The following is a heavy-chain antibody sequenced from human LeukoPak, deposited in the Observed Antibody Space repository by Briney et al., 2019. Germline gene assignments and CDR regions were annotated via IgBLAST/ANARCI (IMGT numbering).Heavy chain of an antibody. CDR2: ISSNSSYI. Sequence: PGGSLRLSCAASGFTFSSYSMNWVRQAPGKGLEWVSSISSNSSYIYYADSVKGRFNISRDNAKNSLYLQMNSLRAEDTAVYYCARDGRFRGSYRGDFAYWGQGTLVTVS. CDR3: ARDGRFRGSYRGDFAY. J-gene: IGHJ4*02. D-gene: IGHD1-26*01. CDR1: GFTFSSYS. V-gene: IGHV3-21*01.